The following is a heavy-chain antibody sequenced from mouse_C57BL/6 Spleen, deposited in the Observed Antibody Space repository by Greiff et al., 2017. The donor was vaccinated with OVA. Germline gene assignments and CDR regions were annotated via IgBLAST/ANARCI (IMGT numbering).Heavy chain of an antibody. Sequence: EVKVVESGGGLVKPGGSLKLSCAASGFTFSSYAMSWVRQTPEKRLEWVATISDGGSYTYYPDNVKGRFTISRDNAKNNLYLQRSHLKSEDTAMYYCARDRSYGSRGWYYDVWGTGTTVTVSS. V-gene: IGHV5-4*01. CDR3: ARDRSYGSRGWYYDV. CDR2: ISDGGSYT. J-gene: IGHJ1*03. CDR1: GFTFSSYA. D-gene: IGHD1-1*01.